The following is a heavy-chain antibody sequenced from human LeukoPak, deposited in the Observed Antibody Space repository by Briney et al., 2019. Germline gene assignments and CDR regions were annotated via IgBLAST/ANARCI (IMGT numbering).Heavy chain of an antibody. CDR3: AKDLYCYGYNGGYYYYYGTDV. J-gene: IGHJ6*04. V-gene: IGHV3-30*18. CDR2: ISYDGSNK. Sequence: GGSLRLSCAASGFTFSSYGMHWVRQAPGKGLEWVAVISYDGSNKYYADSVKGRFTISRDNSKNTLYLQMNSLRAEDTAVYYCAKDLYCYGYNGGYYYYYGTDVWGKGTTVTVSS. D-gene: IGHD5-18*01. CDR1: GFTFSSYG.